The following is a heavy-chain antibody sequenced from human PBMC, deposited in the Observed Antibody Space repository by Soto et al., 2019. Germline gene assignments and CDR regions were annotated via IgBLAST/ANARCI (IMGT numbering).Heavy chain of an antibody. V-gene: IGHV1-3*01. J-gene: IGHJ4*02. CDR1: GYTFTSYA. D-gene: IGHD3-3*01. Sequence: QVQLVQSGAEVKKPGASVKVSCKASGYTFTSYAMHWVRQAPGQRLEWMGWINAGNGNTKYSQKFQGRVTITRDTFESTAYMELSSLRSEDTAVYYCARDRAYDFWSGYSPEFDYWGQGTLVTVSS. CDR2: INAGNGNT. CDR3: ARDRAYDFWSGYSPEFDY.